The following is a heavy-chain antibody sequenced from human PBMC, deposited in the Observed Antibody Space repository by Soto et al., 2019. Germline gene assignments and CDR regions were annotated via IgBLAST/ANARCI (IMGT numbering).Heavy chain of an antibody. V-gene: IGHV3-23*01. J-gene: IGHJ4*02. CDR3: AKPLTGDFWSGYTEHDY. D-gene: IGHD3-3*01. CDR2: ISGSGGST. CDR1: GFTFSSYA. Sequence: GGSLRLSCAASGFTFSSYAMSWVRQAPGKGLEWVSAISGSGGSTYYADSVKGRFTISRDNSKNTLYLQMNSLRAEDTAVYYCAKPLTGDFWSGYTEHDYWGQGTLVTVSS.